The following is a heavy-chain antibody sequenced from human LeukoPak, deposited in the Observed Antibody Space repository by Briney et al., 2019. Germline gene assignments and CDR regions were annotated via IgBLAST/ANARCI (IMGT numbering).Heavy chain of an antibody. J-gene: IGHJ4*02. Sequence: VASVKVSCKASGYTFTGYYMHWVRQAPGQGLEWMGIINPSGGSTSYAQKFQGRVTMTRDMPTSTVYMELSSLRSEDTAVYYCARAVTAMALLDYWGQGTLVTVSS. V-gene: IGHV1-46*01. CDR1: GYTFTGYY. CDR3: ARAVTAMALLDY. D-gene: IGHD5-18*01. CDR2: INPSGGST.